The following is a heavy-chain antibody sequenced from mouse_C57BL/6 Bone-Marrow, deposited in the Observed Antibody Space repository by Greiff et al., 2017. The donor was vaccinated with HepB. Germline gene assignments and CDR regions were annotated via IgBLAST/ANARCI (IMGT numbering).Heavy chain of an antibody. CDR1: GFNIKDDY. D-gene: IGHD1-1*01. CDR2: IDPENGDT. Sequence: EVKLVESGAELVRPGASVKLSCTASGFNIKDDYMHWVKQRPEQGLEWIGWIDPENGDTEYASKFQGKATITADTSSNTAYLQLSSLTSEDTAVYYCTGYYGSSYDWYFDVWGTGTTVTVSS. CDR3: TGYYGSSYDWYFDV. V-gene: IGHV14-4*01. J-gene: IGHJ1*03.